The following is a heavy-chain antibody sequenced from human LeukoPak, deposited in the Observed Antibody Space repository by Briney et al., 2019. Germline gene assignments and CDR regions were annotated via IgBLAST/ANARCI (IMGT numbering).Heavy chain of an antibody. D-gene: IGHD1/OR15-1a*01. CDR2: INPTSGAT. Sequence: ASVKVSCKASGYTFTDCYMYWVRQAPGQGLDWVGWINPTSGATNYAQKFQGRVTMTRDTSNNTSYMELSRLRSDDTAVYYCAREFRTTTWSFDAFDLWGQGTMVTVSS. J-gene: IGHJ3*01. V-gene: IGHV1-2*02. CDR3: AREFRTTTWSFDAFDL. CDR1: GYTFTDCY.